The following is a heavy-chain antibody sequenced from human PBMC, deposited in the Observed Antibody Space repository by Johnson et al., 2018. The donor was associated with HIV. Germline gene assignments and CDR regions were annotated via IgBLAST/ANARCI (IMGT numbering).Heavy chain of an antibody. Sequence: VQLVESGGGVVQPGRSLRLSCAASGFTFSSYDMHWVRQATGKGLEWVSAIGTAGDTYYPGSVKGRFTISRENAKNSLYLQMNSLRVEDTAVYYCAKASPTYYDSTVSYFHDPFDIWGQGTVVTVSS. D-gene: IGHD3-22*01. CDR2: IGTAGDT. J-gene: IGHJ3*02. CDR1: GFTFSSYD. V-gene: IGHV3-13*01. CDR3: AKASPTYYDSTVSYFHDPFDI.